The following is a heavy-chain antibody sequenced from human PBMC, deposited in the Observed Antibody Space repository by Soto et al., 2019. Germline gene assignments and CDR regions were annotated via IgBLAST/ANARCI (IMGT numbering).Heavy chain of an antibody. CDR3: ARDGDVLRYFEWLALDY. J-gene: IGHJ4*02. D-gene: IGHD3-9*01. CDR2: IYTSGST. Sequence: ETLCLSGAVSGVSISSYYWSWIRQPSGKGLEWIGRIYTSGSTNYNPSLKSLVTTSVDTSKNQFSLKLSSVTAADTAVYYCARDGDVLRYFEWLALDYWGQGTLVTVSS. V-gene: IGHV4-4*07. CDR1: GVSISSYY.